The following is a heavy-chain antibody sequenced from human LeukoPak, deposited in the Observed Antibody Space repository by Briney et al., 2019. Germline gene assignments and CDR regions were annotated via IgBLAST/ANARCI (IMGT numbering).Heavy chain of an antibody. D-gene: IGHD3-22*01. Sequence: GGSLRLSCAASGFTFSSYAMSWVRQAPGKGLEWVSGISGSGGTTYYADSVKGGFTISRDNSKNTVYLQMNSLRAEDTAVYYCAKEYYDRSGYYYAYFQHWGQGTLVSVSS. CDR2: ISGSGGTT. CDR1: GFTFSSYA. J-gene: IGHJ1*01. CDR3: AKEYYDRSGYYYAYFQH. V-gene: IGHV3-23*01.